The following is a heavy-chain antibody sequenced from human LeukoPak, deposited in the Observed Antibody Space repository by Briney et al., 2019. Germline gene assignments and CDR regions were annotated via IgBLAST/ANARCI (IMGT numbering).Heavy chain of an antibody. D-gene: IGHD6-19*01. CDR2: INPNRGGT. V-gene: IGHV1-2*02. Sequence: ASVKVSCKASGYTFNPSFIHWVRQAPGQGLEWMGWINPNRGGTNSAQIFQGRVTMTWDTSICTAYLELSRLISHDTAVYYCARGGSGSGWMYYFDYWGQGTLVTVSS. J-gene: IGHJ4*01. CDR1: GYTFNPSF. CDR3: ARGGSGSGWMYYFDY.